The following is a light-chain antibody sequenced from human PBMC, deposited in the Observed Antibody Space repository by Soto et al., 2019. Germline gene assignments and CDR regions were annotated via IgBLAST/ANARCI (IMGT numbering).Light chain of an antibody. CDR3: ASWDDTLNAYV. CDR2: SNN. V-gene: IGLV1-44*01. Sequence: QSVLTQTPSASGTPGQRVTISCSGGSSNVGNNVVHWYQQLPGTAPRRLIHSNNRRPSGVPDRFSGSKSGTSASLAINGLQSEDEADYYCASWDDTLNAYVFGAGPKVTVL. CDR1: SSNVGNNV. J-gene: IGLJ1*01.